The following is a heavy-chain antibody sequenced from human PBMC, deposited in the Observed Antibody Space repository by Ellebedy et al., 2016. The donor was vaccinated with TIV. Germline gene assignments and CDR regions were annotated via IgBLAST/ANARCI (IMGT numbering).Heavy chain of an antibody. CDR2: IRGSGVST. Sequence: GESLKISCAASGFTFSSYAMSWVRQAPGKGLERVSAIRGSGVSTYYADSVKGRFTISRDNSKNTLYLQMNSLRAEDTAVYYCAKDPGYCSSTSCYRYFQHWGQGTLVTVSS. D-gene: IGHD2-2*02. CDR1: GFTFSSYA. CDR3: AKDPGYCSSTSCYRYFQH. V-gene: IGHV3-23*01. J-gene: IGHJ1*01.